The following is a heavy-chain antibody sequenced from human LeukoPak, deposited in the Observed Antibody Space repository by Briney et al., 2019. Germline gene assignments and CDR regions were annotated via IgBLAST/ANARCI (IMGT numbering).Heavy chain of an antibody. CDR2: IYYSGST. D-gene: IGHD3-3*01. CDR1: GGSISSGDYY. CDR3: AGRFLEWLPASI. V-gene: IGHV4-30-4*01. Sequence: SETLSLTCTVSGGSISSGDYYWSWIRQPPGKGLEWIGYIYYSGSTYYNPSLKSRVTISVDTSKNQFSLKLSSVTAADTAVYYCAGRFLEWLPASIWGQGTLVTVSS. J-gene: IGHJ4*02.